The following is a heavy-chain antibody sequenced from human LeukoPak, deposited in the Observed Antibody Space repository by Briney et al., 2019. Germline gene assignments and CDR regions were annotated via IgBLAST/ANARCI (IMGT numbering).Heavy chain of an antibody. J-gene: IGHJ4*02. CDR3: ARDLYYYDSSGYLDY. CDR2: ISSSGSTI. Sequence: KTGGSLRLSCAASGFTFSDYYTSWIRQAPGKGLEWVSYISSSGSTIYYADSVKGRFTISRDNAKNSLYLQMNSLRAEDTAVYYCARDLYYYDSSGYLDYWGQGTLVTVSS. V-gene: IGHV3-11*01. CDR1: GFTFSDYY. D-gene: IGHD3-22*01.